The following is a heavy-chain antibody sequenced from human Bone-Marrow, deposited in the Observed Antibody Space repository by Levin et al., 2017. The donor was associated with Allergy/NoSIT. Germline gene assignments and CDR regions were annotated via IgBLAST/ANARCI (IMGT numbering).Heavy chain of an antibody. D-gene: IGHD3-10*01. CDR2: ISYDGSNK. J-gene: IGHJ6*02. CDR3: ARGVLTYYYGSGSPRWGASRYYGMDV. Sequence: GESLKISCAASGFTFSSYAMHWVRQAPGKGLEWVAVISYDGSNKYYADSVKGRFTISRDNSKNTLYLQMNSLRAEDTAVYYCARGVLTYYYGSGSPRWGASRYYGMDVWGQGTTVTVSS. CDR1: GFTFSSYA. V-gene: IGHV3-30*04.